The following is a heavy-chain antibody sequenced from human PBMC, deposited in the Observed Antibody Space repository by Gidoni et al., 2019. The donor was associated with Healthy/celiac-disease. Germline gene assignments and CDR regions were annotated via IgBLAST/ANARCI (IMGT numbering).Heavy chain of an antibody. CDR1: GFTCSSSS. Sequence: EVQLVESGGGLVQPGGSMGLSCEASGFTCSSSSMNWVRQAPGKGLGWVSYIISSSSTIYYADSVKGRFTISRDNAKNSLYLQMNSLRAEDTAVYYCASPIRITMIVENYYYGMDVWGQGTTVTVSS. V-gene: IGHV3-48*04. J-gene: IGHJ6*02. CDR2: IISSSSTI. D-gene: IGHD3-22*01. CDR3: ASPIRITMIVENYYYGMDV.